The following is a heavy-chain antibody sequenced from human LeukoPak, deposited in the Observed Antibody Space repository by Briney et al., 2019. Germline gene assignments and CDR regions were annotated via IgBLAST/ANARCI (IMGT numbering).Heavy chain of an antibody. CDR1: GYTFTHYY. Sequence: ASVKVSCKASGYTFTHYYIHWVRQAPGQGLEWMGWINPNSGGTNYAQKFQGRVTMTRDTSITTVYMELSRLRSDDTAVYYCTRGPNYYGSGRSWFDPWGQGTLVTVSS. J-gene: IGHJ5*02. V-gene: IGHV1-2*02. CDR2: INPNSGGT. D-gene: IGHD3-10*01. CDR3: TRGPNYYGSGRSWFDP.